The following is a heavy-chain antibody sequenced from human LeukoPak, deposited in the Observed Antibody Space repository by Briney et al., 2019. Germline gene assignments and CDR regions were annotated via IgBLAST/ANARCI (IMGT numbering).Heavy chain of an antibody. Sequence: ASVKVSCKASGYTFTGYYMHWVRQAPGQGLEWMGWINPNSGGTSYAQKFQGRVTTTRDTSISTAYMELSRLRSDDTAVYYCVIAVAGTPGRYWGQGTLVTVSS. CDR2: INPNSGGT. CDR3: VIAVAGTPGRY. CDR1: GYTFTGYY. J-gene: IGHJ4*02. D-gene: IGHD6-19*01. V-gene: IGHV1-2*02.